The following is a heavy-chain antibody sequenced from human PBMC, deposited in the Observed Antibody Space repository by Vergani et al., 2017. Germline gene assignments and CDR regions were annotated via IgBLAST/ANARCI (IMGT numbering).Heavy chain of an antibody. D-gene: IGHD3-3*01. CDR3: ARGEWLAPYYFDY. J-gene: IGHJ4*02. V-gene: IGHV3-33*01. Sequence: QVQLVESGGGVVQPGRSLRLSCAASGFTFSSYGMHWVRQAPGKGLEWVAVIWYDGSNKYYADSVKGRFTISRDNSKNTLYLQMNSLRAEDTAVYYCARGEWLAPYYFDYWGQGTLVTVSS. CDR2: IWYDGSNK. CDR1: GFTFSSYG.